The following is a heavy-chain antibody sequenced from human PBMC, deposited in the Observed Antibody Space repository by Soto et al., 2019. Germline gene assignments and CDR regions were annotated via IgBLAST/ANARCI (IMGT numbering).Heavy chain of an antibody. CDR2: IIPNFGTA. Sequence: QVQLVQSGAEVKKPGSSVKVSCKAPGGTFSSYAISWVRQAPGQGLEWMGGIIPNFGTANYAQKFQGRVTITADESTSTGYVELSSLRSEDTAVYYCARSQGGSSSLDIYYYYYYGMDVWGQGTTVTVSS. CDR1: GGTFSSYA. J-gene: IGHJ6*02. V-gene: IGHV1-69*01. D-gene: IGHD2-15*01. CDR3: ARSQGGSSSLDIYYYYYYGMDV.